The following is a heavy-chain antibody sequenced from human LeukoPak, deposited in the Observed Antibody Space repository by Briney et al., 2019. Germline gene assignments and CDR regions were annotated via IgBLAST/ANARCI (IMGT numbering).Heavy chain of an antibody. Sequence: GGSLRLSCAASGFTFSSYDIHWVRQATGKGLEWVSGIGTAGEIYYPGSVKGRFTISRENAKNSLYLQMNSLRAGDTAVYYCARDTDSSGWYSEDYWGQGTLVTVSS. CDR3: ARDTDSSGWYSEDY. V-gene: IGHV3-13*01. D-gene: IGHD6-19*01. J-gene: IGHJ4*02. CDR1: GFTFSSYD. CDR2: IGTAGEI.